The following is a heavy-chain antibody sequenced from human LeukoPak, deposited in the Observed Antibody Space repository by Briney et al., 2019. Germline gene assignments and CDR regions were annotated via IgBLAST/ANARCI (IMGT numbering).Heavy chain of an antibody. J-gene: IGHJ3*02. CDR3: ARGIRGVDTAMNDAFEI. V-gene: IGHV4-59*01. Sequence: PSETLSLTCSVSGGSISVYYWSWIRQPPGKGLEWIGYIYNSGSTNYNPSLKSRVTISVDTSKNQFSLKLSSVTAADTAVYYCARGIRGVDTAMNDAFEIWGQGTMVTVSS. CDR1: GGSISVYY. D-gene: IGHD5-18*01. CDR2: IYNSGST.